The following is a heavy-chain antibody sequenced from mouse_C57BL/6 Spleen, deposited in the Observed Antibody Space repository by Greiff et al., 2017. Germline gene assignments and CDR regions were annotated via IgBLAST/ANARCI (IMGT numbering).Heavy chain of an antibody. CDR3: ARDGNYGGYFDV. CDR1: GFTFSDYY. D-gene: IGHD2-1*01. V-gene: IGHV5-16*01. Sequence: EVQVVESEGGLVQPGSSMKFSCTASGFTFSDYYMAWVRQVPEKGLEWVANINYDGSSTYYLASLKSRFIISRDTAKNILYLQMSSLKSEDTATYYCARDGNYGGYFDVWGTGTTVTVSS. J-gene: IGHJ1*03. CDR2: INYDGSST.